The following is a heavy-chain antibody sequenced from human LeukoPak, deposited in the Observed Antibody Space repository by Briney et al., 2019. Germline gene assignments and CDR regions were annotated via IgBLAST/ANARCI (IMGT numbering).Heavy chain of an antibody. CDR3: ARDGGGIAVAGTDY. CDR1: GYTFTSYG. V-gene: IGHV1-18*01. J-gene: IGHJ4*02. D-gene: IGHD6-19*01. Sequence: GASVTVSCTASGYTFTSYGISWVRQAPGQGPEWRRWISAYNGNTNYAQKLQGRVTMTTDTSTSTAYMELRSLRSDDTAVYYCARDGGGIAVAGTDYWGQGTLVTVSS. CDR2: ISAYNGNT.